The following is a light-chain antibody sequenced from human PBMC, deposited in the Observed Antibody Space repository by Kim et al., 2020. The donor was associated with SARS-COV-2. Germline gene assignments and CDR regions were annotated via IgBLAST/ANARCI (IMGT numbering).Light chain of an antibody. CDR3: NSRHSSSSLNVF. CDR1: SRITVY. CDR2: DNN. Sequence: GHTAISTSQQGSRITVYATWCHQKPRQPAQPLIFDNNNEPSGVPDRLSGSSAGNTAALTITAAQAEDDADYYYNSRHSSSSLNVFFGAGTKVTVL. J-gene: IGLJ1*01. V-gene: IGLV3-19*01.